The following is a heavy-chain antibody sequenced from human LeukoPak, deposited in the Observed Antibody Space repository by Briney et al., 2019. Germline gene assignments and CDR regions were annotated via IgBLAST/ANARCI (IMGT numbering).Heavy chain of an antibody. Sequence: SETLSLTRTVSGGSINSYYWSWIRQPPGKGLEWIGYIYYSGSTNYHTSLKSRVTISVDTSKNQFSLKLSSVTAADTAVYYCARGYSAHLVDYWGQGTLVTVSS. V-gene: IGHV4-59*01. CDR3: ARGYSAHLVDY. D-gene: IGHD4-11*01. CDR2: IYYSGST. J-gene: IGHJ4*02. CDR1: GGSINSYY.